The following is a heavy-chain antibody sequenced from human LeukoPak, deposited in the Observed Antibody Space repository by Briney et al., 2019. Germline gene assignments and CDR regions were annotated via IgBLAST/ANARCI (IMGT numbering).Heavy chain of an antibody. CDR3: ARGPHGSGHMYNWFDP. V-gene: IGHV4-39*07. CDR2: IYHSGST. D-gene: IGHD3-10*01. J-gene: IGHJ5*02. Sequence: SETLSLTCTVAGGSISTSSYYWGWIRQPPGKGLEWIGSIYHSGSTYYNPSLKSRVTISVDTSKNQFSLKVSSVTAADTAVYYCARGPHGSGHMYNWFDPWGQGTVVTVSS. CDR1: GGSISTSSYY.